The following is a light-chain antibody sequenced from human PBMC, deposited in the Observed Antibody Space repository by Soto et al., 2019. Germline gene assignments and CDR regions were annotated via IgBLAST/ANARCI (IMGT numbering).Light chain of an antibody. CDR3: QQYSAKWS. CDR1: ERISSW. J-gene: IGKJ1*01. CDR2: KAS. Sequence: DIQMTQSPSTLSASVGDRVTSTCRASERISSWLAWFQQKPGKAPKLLIQKASILESGVASRFSGSESGTEFTLTISSLQPDDFATYFCQQYSAKWSFGQGTKVEI. V-gene: IGKV1-5*03.